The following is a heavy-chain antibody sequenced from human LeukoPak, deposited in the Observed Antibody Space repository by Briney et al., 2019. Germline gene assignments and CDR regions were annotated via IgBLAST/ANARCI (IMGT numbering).Heavy chain of an antibody. Sequence: GGSLRLSCAASGFTFSSYAMSWVRQAPGKGLEWVSAISGSGGSTYYADSVKGRFTISRDNPKNTLYLQMNSLRAEDTAVYYCAKGSGYCSSTSCYGDFDYWGQGILVTVSS. CDR1: GFTFSSYA. CDR3: AKGSGYCSSTSCYGDFDY. CDR2: ISGSGGST. J-gene: IGHJ4*02. V-gene: IGHV3-23*01. D-gene: IGHD2-2*03.